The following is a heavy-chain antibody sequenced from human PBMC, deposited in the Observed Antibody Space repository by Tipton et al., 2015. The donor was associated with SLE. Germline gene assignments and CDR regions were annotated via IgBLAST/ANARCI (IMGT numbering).Heavy chain of an antibody. CDR2: ISSSSTFI. CDR3: VRDLLGGGDY. J-gene: IGHJ4*02. V-gene: IGHV3-21*06. CDR1: GFIFSSYS. D-gene: IGHD2-15*01. Sequence: QLVQSGGGLVQPGGSLRLSCTASGFIFSSYSMNWVRQAPGKGLEWVSSISSSSTFIYYADSVKGRFTISRDNAKNSLYLQMNSLRAEDTAVFYCVRDLLGGGDYWGQGTLVTVSS.